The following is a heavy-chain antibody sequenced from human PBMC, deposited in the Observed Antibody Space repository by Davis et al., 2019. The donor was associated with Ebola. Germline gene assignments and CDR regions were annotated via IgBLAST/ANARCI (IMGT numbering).Heavy chain of an antibody. D-gene: IGHD5-18*01. V-gene: IGHV2-70*01. CDR2: IDWDDDK. J-gene: IGHJ4*02. CDR1: GFSLSPSGMC. CDR3: ARILGGYSYGEFDY. Sequence: SGPTLVKPTQTLTLTCTFSGFSLSPSGMCVSWIRQPPGKALEWLALIDWDDDKYYSTSLKTRLTISKDTSKNKVVLTMTNMDPVDTATYYCARILGGYSYGEFDYWGQGTLVTVSS.